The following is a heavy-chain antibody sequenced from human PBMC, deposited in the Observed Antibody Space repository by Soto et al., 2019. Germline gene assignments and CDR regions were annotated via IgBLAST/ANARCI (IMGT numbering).Heavy chain of an antibody. CDR2: VSTTSSYI. V-gene: IGHV3-21*01. CDR1: GFSLSSYT. J-gene: IGHJ4*02. CDR3: ARETPLDPDYGDNPFSDY. Sequence: EVQLVESGGGLVKPGGSLRLSCAASGFSLSSYTMHWVRQAPGKGLEWVSLVSTTSSYINYADSVKGRFTISRDNARHSLYLQMNSLRAEDTAVYYCARETPLDPDYGDNPFSDYWGQGTLVTVSS. D-gene: IGHD4-17*01.